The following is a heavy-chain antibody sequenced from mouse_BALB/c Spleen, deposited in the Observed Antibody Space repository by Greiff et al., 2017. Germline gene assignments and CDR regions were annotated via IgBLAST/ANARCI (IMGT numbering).Heavy chain of an antibody. CDR1: GYTFTSYW. Sequence: DLVKPGASVKLSCKASGYTFTSYWINWVKQRPGQGLEWIGRIAPGSGSTYYNEMFKGKATLTVDTSSSTAYIQLSSLSSEDSAVYFCARYGNYVDAMDYWGQGTSVTVSS. V-gene: IGHV1S41*01. J-gene: IGHJ4*01. CDR3: ARYGNYVDAMDY. D-gene: IGHD2-1*01. CDR2: IAPGSGST.